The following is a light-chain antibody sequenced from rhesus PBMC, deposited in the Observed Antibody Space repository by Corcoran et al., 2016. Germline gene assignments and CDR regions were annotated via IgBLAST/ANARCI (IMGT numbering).Light chain of an antibody. CDR1: QGISSY. CDR2: DTS. J-gene: IGKJ2*01. CDR3: LQHNSYPYS. Sequence: DIQMTQSPSSLSASVGDTVTITCRASQGISSYLNWFQQKPGKAPKLLIYDTSSLESGVPSRFSGSGSGTDFTLTISSLQPEDLAVYYCLQHNSYPYSFGQGTKVEIK. V-gene: IGKV1-28*03.